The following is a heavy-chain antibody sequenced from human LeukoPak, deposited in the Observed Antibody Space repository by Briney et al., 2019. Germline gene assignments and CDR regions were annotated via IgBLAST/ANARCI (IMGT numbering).Heavy chain of an antibody. J-gene: IGHJ4*02. V-gene: IGHV4-59*01. CDR3: ARVSYYDYVWGTYRRFLYYFDH. Sequence: SETLSLTCTVSGGSISNNYWSWIRRPPGKALEWIGYMYYSGSTNYNPSLRSRVTISVDTSKNQFSLKLSSVTAADTAVYYCARVSYYDYVWGTYRRFLYYFDHWGQGTLVTVSS. D-gene: IGHD3-16*02. CDR2: MYYSGST. CDR1: GGSISNNY.